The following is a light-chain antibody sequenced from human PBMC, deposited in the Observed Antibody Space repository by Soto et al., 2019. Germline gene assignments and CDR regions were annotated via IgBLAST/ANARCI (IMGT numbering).Light chain of an antibody. Sequence: DIQMTQSPSSLSASVGDRVTITCRAGQDINIYLAWYQQKPGKVPKLLISAASTLQPVVPSRFSCSGSGTDFTLTINSLQPEDVATYSCQQYEGDSLTFDGGTKVE. J-gene: IGKJ4*01. CDR3: QQYEGDSLT. CDR1: QDINIY. CDR2: AAS. V-gene: IGKV1-27*01.